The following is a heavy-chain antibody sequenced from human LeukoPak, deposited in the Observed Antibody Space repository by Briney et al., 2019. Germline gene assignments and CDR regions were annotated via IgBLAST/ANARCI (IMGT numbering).Heavy chain of an antibody. CDR3: ARFDSYGSRSGAFDI. Sequence: SETLSLTCTVSGGSISSYYWSWIRQPPGKGLGWIGYIYYSGSTNYNPSLESRVTISVDTSKNQFSLKLSSVTAADTAVYYCARFDSYGSRSGAFDIWGQGTMVTVSS. CDR1: GGSISSYY. D-gene: IGHD5-18*01. V-gene: IGHV4-59*08. CDR2: IYYSGST. J-gene: IGHJ3*02.